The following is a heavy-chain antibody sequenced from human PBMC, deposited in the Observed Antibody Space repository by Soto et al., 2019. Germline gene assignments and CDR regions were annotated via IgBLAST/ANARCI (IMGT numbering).Heavy chain of an antibody. CDR3: AKKLIGWFDP. D-gene: IGHD3-16*01. Sequence: GGSLRLSCAASGFAFSTYAMSWVRQAPGRGLEYISTISPSGGDTYYADSVQGRFTISRDNFKNTLYLQMNRLRADDTAVYYCAKKLIGWFDPWGQGTPVTVSS. CDR1: GFAFSTYA. CDR2: ISPSGGDT. V-gene: IGHV3-23*01. J-gene: IGHJ5*02.